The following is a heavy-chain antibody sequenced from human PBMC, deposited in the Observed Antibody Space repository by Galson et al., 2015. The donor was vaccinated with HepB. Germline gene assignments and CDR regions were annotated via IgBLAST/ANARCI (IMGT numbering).Heavy chain of an antibody. D-gene: IGHD3-3*01. CDR1: GGTFSSYA. CDR3: ARADYDFWSGYSSYYYYYGMDV. V-gene: IGHV1-69*13. J-gene: IGHJ6*02. Sequence: SVKVSCKASGGTFSSYAISWVRQAPGQGLEWMGGIIPIFGTANYAQKFQGRVTITADESTSTAYMELSSLRSEDTAVYYCARADYDFWSGYSSYYYYYGMDVWGQGTTVTVSS. CDR2: IIPIFGTA.